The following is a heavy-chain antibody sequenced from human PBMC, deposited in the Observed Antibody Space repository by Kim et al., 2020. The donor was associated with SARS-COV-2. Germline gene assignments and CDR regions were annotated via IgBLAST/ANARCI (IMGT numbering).Heavy chain of an antibody. CDR3: ARADRLYSSTWYEGDGMDV. D-gene: IGHD6-13*01. Sequence: ASVKVSCKASGYTFTSYAMHWVRQAPGQRLEWMGWINAGDGNTKYSQKFQGRVTITRDTSANTAYMELSSLRSEDTAVYYCARADRLYSSTWYEGDGMDVWGQGTTVTVSS. V-gene: IGHV1-3*01. J-gene: IGHJ6*02. CDR1: GYTFTSYA. CDR2: INAGDGNT.